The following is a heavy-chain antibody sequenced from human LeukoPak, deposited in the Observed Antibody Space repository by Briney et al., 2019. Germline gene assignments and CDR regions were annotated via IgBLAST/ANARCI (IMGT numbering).Heavy chain of an antibody. CDR3: ARGGITIFGNYYYMDV. Sequence: GGSLRLSCAASGFTFDDYGMSWVRQAPGKGLEWVSGLNWNGGSTRYADSVKGRFTISRDNAKNSLYLQMNSLRAEDTALYYCARGGITIFGNYYYMDVWGKGTTVTISS. CDR1: GFTFDDYG. J-gene: IGHJ6*03. D-gene: IGHD3-3*01. V-gene: IGHV3-20*04. CDR2: LNWNGGST.